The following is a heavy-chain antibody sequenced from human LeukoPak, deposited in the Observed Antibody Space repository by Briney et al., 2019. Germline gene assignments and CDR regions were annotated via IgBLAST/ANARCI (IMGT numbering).Heavy chain of an antibody. CDR1: GFTFSSYW. D-gene: IGHD2-21*01. CDR3: ARRPPNSENYGGPSGLDY. J-gene: IGHJ4*02. CDR2: VNHSGTT. Sequence: GSLRLSCAASGFTFSSYWMSWVRQAPGKGLEWIGEVNHSGTTNYIPSLKSRVTISGDTSKNQFSLKLASLTAADTAVYYCARRPPNSENYGGPSGLDYWGQGTLVTVSS. V-gene: IGHV4-34*01.